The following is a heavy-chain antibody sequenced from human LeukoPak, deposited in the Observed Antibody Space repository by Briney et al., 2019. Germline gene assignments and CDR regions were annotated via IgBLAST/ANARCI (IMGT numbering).Heavy chain of an antibody. CDR2: INPNSGGT. J-gene: IGHJ4*02. Sequence: GSSVKVSCKASGGTFSSYAISWVRQAPGQGLEWMGWINPNSGGTNYAQKFQGRVTMTRDTSISTAYMELSRLRSDDTAVYYCAREGGSLDYWGQGTLVTVSS. V-gene: IGHV1-2*02. CDR3: AREGGSLDY. D-gene: IGHD3-16*01. CDR1: GGTFSSYA.